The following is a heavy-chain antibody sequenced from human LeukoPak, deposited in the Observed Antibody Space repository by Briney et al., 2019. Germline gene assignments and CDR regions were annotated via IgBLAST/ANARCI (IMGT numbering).Heavy chain of an antibody. CDR3: ATHVLFLPDNHSYWFDP. CDR1: GASINSYW. J-gene: IGHJ5*02. Sequence: SETLSLTCSVSGASINSYWWSWIRQPPGRGLEWIAYIHYSGGTNYNPSLKSRVTISLDTSKNQVSLMLTSVTAADTAVYFCATHVLFLPDNHSYWFDPWGQGTLVTVSS. D-gene: IGHD1-14*01. CDR2: IHYSGGT. V-gene: IGHV4-59*08.